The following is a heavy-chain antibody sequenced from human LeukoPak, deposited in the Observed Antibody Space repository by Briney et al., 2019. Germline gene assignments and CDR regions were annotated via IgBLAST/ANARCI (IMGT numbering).Heavy chain of an antibody. CDR3: ARNLPVRNDGWPLFDY. CDR2: ISNSGETI. CDR1: GFTFSDSY. V-gene: IGHV3-11*01. Sequence: GGSLRLSCAASGFTFSDSYMSWIRQSPGKGLEWISYISNSGETIYYADSMKGRFTISRDNAKNSLYLHINSLSAEDTAVYYCARNLPVRNDGWPLFDYWGQGTLVTVSS. D-gene: IGHD1-1*01. J-gene: IGHJ4*02.